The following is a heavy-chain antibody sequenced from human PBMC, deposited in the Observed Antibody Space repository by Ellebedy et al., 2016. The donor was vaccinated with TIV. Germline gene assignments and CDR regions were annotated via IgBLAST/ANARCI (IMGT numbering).Heavy chain of an antibody. J-gene: IGHJ6*02. V-gene: IGHV3-30-3*01. CDR3: ARLMEVATVVYYYGMDV. Sequence: GESLKISCAASGFTFSDYAMHWVRQAPGKGLEWVAVMSYNGGGKYHADFVQGRFTISRDNSRNTLYLQMNSLRGEDTAVYYCARLMEVATVVYYYGMDVWGQGTTVTVSS. CDR1: GFTFSDYA. CDR2: MSYNGGGK. D-gene: IGHD5-24*01.